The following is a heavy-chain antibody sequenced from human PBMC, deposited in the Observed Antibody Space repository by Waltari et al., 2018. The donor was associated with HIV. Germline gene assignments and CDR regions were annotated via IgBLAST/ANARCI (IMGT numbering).Heavy chain of an antibody. CDR1: GGSFSSGSYY. Sequence: QVKLQESGPGLVKPSQTLSLPCTVSGGSFSSGSYYWSWVRQPAGKGLQWIGRIYSRGSTNYNPSLKGRVTISADTSKNQFSRKLNSVTAADTAVYFCARDSSDYYYGLDVWGQGTTVTVSS. CDR2: IYSRGST. J-gene: IGHJ6*02. CDR3: ARDSSDYYYGLDV. D-gene: IGHD6-6*01. V-gene: IGHV4-61*02.